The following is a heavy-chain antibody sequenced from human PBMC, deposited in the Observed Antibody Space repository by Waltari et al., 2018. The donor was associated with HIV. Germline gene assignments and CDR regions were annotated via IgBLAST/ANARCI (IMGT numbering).Heavy chain of an antibody. CDR2: IYYTGRT. CDR3: ARGLFGVGSNWFDP. J-gene: IGHJ5*02. D-gene: IGHD3-3*01. CDR1: GGSFISYH. Sequence: QVQLHESGPGLVKPSETLSLTCSVSGGSFISYHWTWLRQPPGKGLEWIGYIYYTGRTNCNPSLKSRVTISVDTSKNQFSLRLRSVTAADTAVYYCARGLFGVGSNWFDPWGQGILVTVSS. V-gene: IGHV4-59*01.